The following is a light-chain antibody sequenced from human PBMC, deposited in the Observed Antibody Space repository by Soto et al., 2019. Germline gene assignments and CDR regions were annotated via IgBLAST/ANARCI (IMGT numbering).Light chain of an antibody. CDR2: DVS. CDR1: SSDVGVYDY. CDR3: SSYTTSTTRV. V-gene: IGLV2-14*03. J-gene: IGLJ3*02. Sequence: QSALTQPASVSGSPGQSITISCTGTSSDVGVYDYVSWYQQHPGKAPKLLIYDVSNRPAGISNRFSGSKSGNTASLTISGLQAADEADYYCSSYTTSTTRVFGGGTKLPS.